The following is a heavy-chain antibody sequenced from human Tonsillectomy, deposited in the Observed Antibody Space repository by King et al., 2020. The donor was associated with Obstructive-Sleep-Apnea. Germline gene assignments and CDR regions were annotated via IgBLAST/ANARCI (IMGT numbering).Heavy chain of an antibody. J-gene: IGHJ3*02. V-gene: IGHV3-30*02. CDR2: IRFDGNNK. D-gene: IGHD3-10*01. Sequence: HVQLVESGGGVVQPGRSLRLSCAASGFTFSDYGMHWVRQAPGKGLEWVAFIRFDGNNKYYADSVKGRFTISRDNSKNTLYLQMNSLRAEDTAVYYCAKILCFGDEPGEDAFDIWGQGTMVTVSS. CDR1: GFTFSDYG. CDR3: AKILCFGDEPGEDAFDI.